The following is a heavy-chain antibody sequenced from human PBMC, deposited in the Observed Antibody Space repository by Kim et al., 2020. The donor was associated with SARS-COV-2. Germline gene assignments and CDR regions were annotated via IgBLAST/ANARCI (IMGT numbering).Heavy chain of an antibody. Sequence: GGSLRLSCAASGFTFSSYGMHWVRQAPGKGLEWVAVISYDGSNKYYADSVKGRFTISRDNSKNTLYLQMNSLRAEDTAVYYCAKDGGWLQYDYYFDYWGQGTLVTVSS. D-gene: IGHD5-12*01. J-gene: IGHJ4*02. V-gene: IGHV3-30*18. CDR1: GFTFSSYG. CDR3: AKDGGWLQYDYYFDY. CDR2: ISYDGSNK.